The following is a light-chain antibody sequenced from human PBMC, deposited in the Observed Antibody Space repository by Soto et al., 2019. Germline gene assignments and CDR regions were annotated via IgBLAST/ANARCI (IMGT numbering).Light chain of an antibody. CDR1: SSDVGSYNS. V-gene: IGLV2-14*01. CDR2: DVS. J-gene: IGLJ3*02. CDR3: SSYTSSSTRV. Sequence: QSALTQPASVSGSPGQSITISCTGTSSDVGSYNSVSWYQQHPAKAPKLVIYDVSNRPSGVSNRFSGSKSGNTASLTISGLQSEDEADYYCSSYTSSSTRVFGGGTKLTVL.